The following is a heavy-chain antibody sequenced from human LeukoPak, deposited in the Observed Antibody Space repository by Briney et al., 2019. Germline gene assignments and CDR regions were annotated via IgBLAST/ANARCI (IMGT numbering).Heavy chain of an antibody. CDR2: ISYDGSNK. Sequence: PGGSLRLSCAASGFTFSSYAMHWVRQAPGKGLEWVAVISYDGSNKYYADSVKGRFTISRDNSKNTLYLQMNSPRAEDTAVYYCARGLYYYGSGSLMDVWGQGTTVTVSS. V-gene: IGHV3-30-3*01. CDR3: ARGLYYYGSGSLMDV. J-gene: IGHJ6*02. D-gene: IGHD3-10*01. CDR1: GFTFSSYA.